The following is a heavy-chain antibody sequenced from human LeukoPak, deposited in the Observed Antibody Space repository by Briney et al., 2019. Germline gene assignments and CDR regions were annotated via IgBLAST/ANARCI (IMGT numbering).Heavy chain of an antibody. CDR3: AKGVAAAGYYYYMDV. V-gene: IGHV3-23*01. CDR2: ISGSGGST. D-gene: IGHD6-13*01. CDR1: GFTFSSYA. J-gene: IGHJ6*03. Sequence: PGGSLRLSGAASGFTFSSYAMSWVRQAPGKGLEWVSAISGSGGSTYYADSVKGRFTISRDNSKNTLYLQMNSLRAEDTAVYYCAKGVAAAGYYYYMDVWGKGTTVTVSS.